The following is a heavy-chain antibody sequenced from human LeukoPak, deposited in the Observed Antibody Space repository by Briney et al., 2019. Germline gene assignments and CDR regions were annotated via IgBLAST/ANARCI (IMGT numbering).Heavy chain of an antibody. D-gene: IGHD3-10*01. CDR3: AKGRRSMEFYGMDV. Sequence: GRSLRLSCAASGFTSDDYAMHWVRQAPGKGLEWVSGISWNSGSIGYADSVKGRFTISRDNAKNSLYLQMNSLRAEDTALYYCAKGRRSMEFYGMDVWGQGTTVTVSS. CDR1: GFTSDDYA. CDR2: ISWNSGSI. V-gene: IGHV3-9*02. J-gene: IGHJ6*02.